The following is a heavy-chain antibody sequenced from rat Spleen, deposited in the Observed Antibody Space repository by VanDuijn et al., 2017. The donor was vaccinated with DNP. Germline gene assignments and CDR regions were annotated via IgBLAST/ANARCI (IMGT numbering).Heavy chain of an antibody. D-gene: IGHD5-1*01. CDR3: ARRWEEDYFDY. CDR1: GFTFSDYY. Sequence: EVQLVESGGGLVQPGRSLKLSCAASGFTFSDYYMAWVRQAPTKGLEWVAYIGSDGTTTFYRDSVKGRFTISRDKPKSTLYLQMDSLRSDDTATYYCARRWEEDYFDYWGQGVMVTVSS. J-gene: IGHJ2*01. V-gene: IGHV5-25*01. CDR2: IGSDGTTT.